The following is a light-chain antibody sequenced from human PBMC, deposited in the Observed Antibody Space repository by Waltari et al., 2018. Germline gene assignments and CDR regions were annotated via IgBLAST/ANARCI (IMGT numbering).Light chain of an antibody. CDR2: DAS. CDR1: QSVSRS. J-gene: IGKJ1*01. CDR3: QKYVSLPAT. V-gene: IGKV3-20*01. Sequence: EIVLTQSPGTLSLSPGERPTLSCRASQSVSRSLAWYQQKHGQAPRLLIYDASTRATGIPDRFSGSGSGTDFSLTISRLEPEDFAVYYCQKYVSLPATFGQGTKVEIK.